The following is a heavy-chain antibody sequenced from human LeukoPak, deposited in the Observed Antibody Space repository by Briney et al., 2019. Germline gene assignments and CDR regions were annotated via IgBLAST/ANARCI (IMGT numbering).Heavy chain of an antibody. CDR3: ASAAAGAFDL. CDR2: INTDGSST. D-gene: IGHD6-13*01. Sequence: PGGSLRLSCAASGFTFSSYWMHWVRQAPGKGLVWASRINTDGSSTSYADSVKGRFTISRDNAKNTLYLQMNSLRAEDTAVYYCASAAAGAFDLWGRGTLVTVSS. J-gene: IGHJ2*01. CDR1: GFTFSSYW. V-gene: IGHV3-74*01.